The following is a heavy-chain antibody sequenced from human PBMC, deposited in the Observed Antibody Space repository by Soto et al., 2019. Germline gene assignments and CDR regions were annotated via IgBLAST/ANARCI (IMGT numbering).Heavy chain of an antibody. CDR3: ASLSYGGNPDY. V-gene: IGHV4-39*01. D-gene: IGHD4-17*01. J-gene: IGHJ4*02. CDR2: IYYSGST. Sequence: QLQLQESGPGLVKPSETLSLTCTVSGGSISSSSYYWGWIRQPPGKGLEWIGSIYYSGSTYYNPSLKSRVTTSVDTSKNQFSLKLSSVTAADTAVYYCASLSYGGNPDYWGQGTLVTVSS. CDR1: GGSISSSSYY.